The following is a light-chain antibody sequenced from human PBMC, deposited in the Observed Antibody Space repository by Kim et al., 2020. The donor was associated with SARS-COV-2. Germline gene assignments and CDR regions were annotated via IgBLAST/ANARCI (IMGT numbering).Light chain of an antibody. CDR2: RNN. J-gene: IGLJ3*02. CDR1: SSNIGSNY. Sequence: ELTQPPSASGTPGQRVTISCSGSSSNIGSNYVYWYQQLPGTAPKLLIYRNNQRPSGVPDRFSGSKSGTSASLAISGLRSQDEADYYCAAWDDSLSGHWVFGGGTRLTGL. CDR3: AAWDDSLSGHWV. V-gene: IGLV1-47*01.